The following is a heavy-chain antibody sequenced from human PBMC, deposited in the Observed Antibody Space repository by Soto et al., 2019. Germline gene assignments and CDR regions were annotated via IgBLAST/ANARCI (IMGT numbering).Heavy chain of an antibody. CDR2: ISGSGGST. CDR1: GFTFSSYA. Sequence: PGGSLRLSCAASGFTFSSYAMSWVRQAPGKGLEWVSAISGSGGSTYYADSVKGRFTISRDNSKNTLYLQMNSLRAEDTAVYYCAKDQGVGRLLCRYFDYWGQGTLVTVSS. J-gene: IGHJ4*02. V-gene: IGHV3-23*01. D-gene: IGHD2-2*01. CDR3: AKDQGVGRLLCRYFDY.